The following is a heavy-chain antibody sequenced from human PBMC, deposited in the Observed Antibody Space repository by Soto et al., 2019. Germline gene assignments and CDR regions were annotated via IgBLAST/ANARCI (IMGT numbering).Heavy chain of an antibody. J-gene: IGHJ6*02. CDR2: ISYDGSNK. D-gene: IGHD4-4*01. CDR3: ARDWSNYFGSYYGMDV. Sequence: QVQLVESGGGVVQPGRSLSLSCAASGFTFSNYAMHWVRQAPGKGLEWVAVISYDGSNKYYADSVKGRFTISRDNSKNTLYLQMNSLRAEDTAVYYCARDWSNYFGSYYGMDVWGQGTTVTVSS. V-gene: IGHV3-30-3*01. CDR1: GFTFSNYA.